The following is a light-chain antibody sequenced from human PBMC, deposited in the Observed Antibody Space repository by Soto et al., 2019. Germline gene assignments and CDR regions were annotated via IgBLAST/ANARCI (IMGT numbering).Light chain of an antibody. Sequence: EIVLTQSPGTLSLSPGERXXXXXXXSQSVSSSYLAWYQQKPGQAPRLLIYGASSRATGIPDRFSGSGSGTDFTLTISRLEPEDFAVYYCQQYGSSPITFGQGTRLEIK. CDR1: QSVSSSY. CDR3: QQYGSSPIT. CDR2: GAS. V-gene: IGKV3-20*01. J-gene: IGKJ5*01.